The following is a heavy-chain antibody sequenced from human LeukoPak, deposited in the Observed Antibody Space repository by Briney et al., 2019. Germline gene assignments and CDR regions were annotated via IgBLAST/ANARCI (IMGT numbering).Heavy chain of an antibody. CDR1: GGSISSSTNY. V-gene: IGHV4-39*02. Sequence: SETLSLTCNVSGGSISSSTNYWGWIRQPPGKRLEWIGSFYFSGSTYIHPTLKSRVTISVDTSKNQFSLSLSSVTVADTAVYYCARDSRLGLFDYWGQGTLVTVSS. CDR2: FYFSGST. CDR3: ARDSRLGLFDY. J-gene: IGHJ4*02. D-gene: IGHD1-26*01.